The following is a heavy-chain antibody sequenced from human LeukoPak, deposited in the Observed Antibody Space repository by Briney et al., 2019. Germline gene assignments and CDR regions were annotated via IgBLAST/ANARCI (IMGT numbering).Heavy chain of an antibody. Sequence: PSQTLSLTCAVSGGSISSGSYYWSWIRQPAGKGLEWIGRIYTSGGTNYNPSLKSRVTISVDTSKNQFSLKLSSVTAADTAVYYCARGAMWGSGSYYDYWGQGTLVTVSS. D-gene: IGHD3-10*01. CDR2: IYTSGGT. CDR1: GGSISSGSYY. CDR3: ARGAMWGSGSYYDY. J-gene: IGHJ4*02. V-gene: IGHV4-61*02.